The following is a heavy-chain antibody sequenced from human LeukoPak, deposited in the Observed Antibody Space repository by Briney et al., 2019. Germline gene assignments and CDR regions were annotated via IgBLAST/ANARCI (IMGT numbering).Heavy chain of an antibody. CDR3: ARDIVVVPAAIQYFDL. CDR2: INHSGST. J-gene: IGHJ2*01. D-gene: IGHD2-2*02. Sequence: SETLSLTCAVYGGSFSGYYWSWIRQPPGKGLEWIGEINHSGSTNYNPSLKSRVTISVDTSKNQFSLKLSSVTAADTAVYYCARDIVVVPAAIQYFDLWGRGTLVTVSS. CDR1: GGSFSGYY. V-gene: IGHV4-34*01.